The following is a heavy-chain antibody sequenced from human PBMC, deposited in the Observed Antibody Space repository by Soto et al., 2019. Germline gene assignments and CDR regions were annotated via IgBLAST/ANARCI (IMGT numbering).Heavy chain of an antibody. CDR2: ISGGGDTT. J-gene: IGHJ4*02. V-gene: IGHV3-23*01. D-gene: IGHD3-10*01. CDR3: AKGRGGSGSLTPRVDF. CDR1: GFTFNNYA. Sequence: EVQLLESGGGLVQPGGSLRLSCAASGFTFNNYAMTWVRQAPGKGLEWVSAISGGGDTTSYADSVKGRFTVSRDGSKNTVYLQMSSLRAEDPALYYCAKGRGGSGSLTPRVDFWGQRTLVTVSS.